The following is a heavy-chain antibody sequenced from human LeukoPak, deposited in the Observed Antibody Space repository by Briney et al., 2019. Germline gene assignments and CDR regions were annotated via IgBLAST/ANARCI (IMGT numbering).Heavy chain of an antibody. J-gene: IGHJ3*02. CDR3: AKSVSPPDASDI. CDR1: GFTFDEYA. V-gene: IGHV3-43*02. CDR2: ISGDGGVT. Sequence: PGRSLRLSCAAPGFTFDEYAMNWVRQAPGKGLEWVSLISGDGGVTYYADSVKGRFAISRDNSKNSVYLQMNSLRPEDTALYYCAKSVSPPDASDIWGQGTMVTVSS.